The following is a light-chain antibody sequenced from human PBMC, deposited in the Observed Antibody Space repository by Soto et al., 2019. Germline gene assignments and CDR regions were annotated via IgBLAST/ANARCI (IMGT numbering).Light chain of an antibody. J-gene: IGKJ5*01. Sequence: EILLTQSPGALAVSPGEVATLSCRASQSVRDNLAWYQQKPGQAPRLLIYGASIRATGIPDRFSGSGSGTDFTLTISRLEPEDYAVYYCQQYGSSPITFGQGTRLEIK. V-gene: IGKV3-20*01. CDR3: QQYGSSPIT. CDR2: GAS. CDR1: QSVRDN.